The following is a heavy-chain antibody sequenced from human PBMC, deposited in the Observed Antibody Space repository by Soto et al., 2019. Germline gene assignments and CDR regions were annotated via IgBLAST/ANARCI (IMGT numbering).Heavy chain of an antibody. Sequence: GGSLRLSCAASGFTFSSSWMHWVCQAPGKGQEWVAAISCSGGSTYYADSVKGRFTISRDNSKNTLYLQMNSLRAEDTAVYYCAKDLLNSWPWFGESTYYYYYMDVWGKGTTVTVSS. CDR3: AKDLLNSWPWFGESTYYYYYMDV. CDR2: ISCSGGST. V-gene: IGHV3-23*01. D-gene: IGHD3-10*01. CDR1: GFTFSSSW. J-gene: IGHJ6*03.